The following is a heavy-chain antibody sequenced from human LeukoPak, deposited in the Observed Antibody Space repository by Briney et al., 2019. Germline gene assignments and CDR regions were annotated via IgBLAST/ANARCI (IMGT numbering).Heavy chain of an antibody. CDR3: ATSHY. CDR1: GYTFTGYY. V-gene: IGHV1-2*02. J-gene: IGHJ4*02. CDR2: INPNSGGT. Sequence: ASVKVSCKASGYTFTGYYLHWVRPAPGQGLEWMGWINPNSGGTNYAQRFQRKISMTRDTSISTAYMELNRLRSDDTAVYYCATSHYWGQGTLVTVSS. D-gene: IGHD3-9*01.